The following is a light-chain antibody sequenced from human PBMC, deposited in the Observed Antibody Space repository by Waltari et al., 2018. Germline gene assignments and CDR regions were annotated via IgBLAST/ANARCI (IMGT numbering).Light chain of an antibody. Sequence: EIVLTQSPATLSLSPGERATLSCRASQTVSTFLAWYQQKPGQAPRLLIYEASNRAAGIPARFSGSGSGTEVTLTISSLEPEDSAVYYCQQRKDWPPITFGQGTRLEIK. J-gene: IGKJ5*01. CDR2: EAS. V-gene: IGKV3-11*01. CDR3: QQRKDWPPIT. CDR1: QTVSTF.